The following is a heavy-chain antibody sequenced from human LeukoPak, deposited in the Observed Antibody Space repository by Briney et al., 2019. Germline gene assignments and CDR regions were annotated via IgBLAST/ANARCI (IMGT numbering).Heavy chain of an antibody. CDR1: GYTFTNYD. Sequence: WASVKVSCKASGYTFTNYDINWVRQATGQGLEWMGYKNPNSGNSAYAQKFQGRVTITTDASITTAYMELSGLRSEDTALYYCAREGLDYWGQGTLVTVSS. CDR2: KNPNSGNS. V-gene: IGHV1-8*01. CDR3: AREGLDY. J-gene: IGHJ4*02.